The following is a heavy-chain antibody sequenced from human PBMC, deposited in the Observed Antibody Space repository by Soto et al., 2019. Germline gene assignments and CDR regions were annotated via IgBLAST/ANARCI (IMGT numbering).Heavy chain of an antibody. CDR2: IYPGDSDT. V-gene: IGHV5-51*01. D-gene: IGHD6-13*01. Sequence: ESLKISCKGSGYSFTSYWIGWVRQMPGKGLEWMGIIYPGDSDTRYSPSFQGQVTISADKSISTAYLQWSSLKASDTAMYYCARVYPSSSWSYGLGGYYGMDVWVQGTMVTVS. CDR1: GYSFTSYW. J-gene: IGHJ6*01. CDR3: ARVYPSSSWSYGLGGYYGMDV.